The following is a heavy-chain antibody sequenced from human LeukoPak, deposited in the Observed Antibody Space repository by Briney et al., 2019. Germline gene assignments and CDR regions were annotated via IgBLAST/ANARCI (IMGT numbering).Heavy chain of an antibody. D-gene: IGHD2-2*01. Sequence: GGSLRLSCAASGFTFSSYWMSWVRQAPGKGLEWVANIKQDGSEKYYVDSVKGRFTISRDNAKSSLYLQMNSLRAEDTAVYYCAREWGIVVVPAGLYGMDVWGQGTTVTVSS. V-gene: IGHV3-7*01. CDR3: AREWGIVVVPAGLYGMDV. J-gene: IGHJ6*02. CDR1: GFTFSSYW. CDR2: IKQDGSEK.